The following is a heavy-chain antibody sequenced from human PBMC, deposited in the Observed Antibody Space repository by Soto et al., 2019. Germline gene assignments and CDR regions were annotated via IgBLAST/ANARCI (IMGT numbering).Heavy chain of an antibody. V-gene: IGHV5-51*01. J-gene: IGHJ5*02. Sequence: PGESLKISCKGSGYSFASYWIGWVRQMPGKGLEWLGIVYAGDSDSRYSPSFQGQVTISADKSISTAYLQWSSLKASDTAMYYCARLLNPMYYDFWSGPPLGWFDPWGQGTLVTVSS. CDR2: VYAGDSDS. CDR1: GYSFASYW. CDR3: ARLLNPMYYDFWSGPPLGWFDP. D-gene: IGHD3-3*01.